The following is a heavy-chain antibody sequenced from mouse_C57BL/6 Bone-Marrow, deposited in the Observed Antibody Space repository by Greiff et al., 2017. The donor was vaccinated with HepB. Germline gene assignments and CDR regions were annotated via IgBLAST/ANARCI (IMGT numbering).Heavy chain of an antibody. CDR1: GYAFSSSW. Sequence: VQLQQSGPELVKPGASVKISCKASGYAFSSSWMNWVKQRPGKGLEWIGRIYPGDGDTNYNGKFKGKATLTADKSSSTAYMQLSSLTSEDSAVYFCARWGVVAHFDCGGQGTTLTVSS. V-gene: IGHV1-82*01. D-gene: IGHD1-1*01. CDR2: IYPGDGDT. CDR3: ARWGVVAHFDC. J-gene: IGHJ2*01.